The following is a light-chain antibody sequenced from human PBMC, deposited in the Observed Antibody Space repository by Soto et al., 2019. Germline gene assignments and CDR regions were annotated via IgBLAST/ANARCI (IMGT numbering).Light chain of an antibody. CDR3: QQSYSTPWT. Sequence: DIQMTQSPSSLSASVGDRVTITCRASQSITTYVNWYQQKPGKAPKLLIYAASSLESGVPSTLRGSGSGTNFTLTSSSLQPEDFATYYCQQSYSTPWTFGQGTKVEIK. J-gene: IGKJ1*01. V-gene: IGKV1-39*01. CDR2: AAS. CDR1: QSITTY.